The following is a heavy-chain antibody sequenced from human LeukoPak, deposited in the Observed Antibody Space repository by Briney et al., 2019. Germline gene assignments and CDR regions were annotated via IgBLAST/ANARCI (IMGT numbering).Heavy chain of an antibody. V-gene: IGHV4-61*02. CDR3: SRGYPFDC. CDR2: FYGSGDT. CDR1: GCSIGSGDYY. Sequence: SQTLSLTCTVSGCSIGSGDYYWTWIRQPAGKGLEWIGRFYGSGDTIHNPSLKSRVTISADRLKNQFSVRLSSVTAADTAVYYCSRGYPFDCWGQGTLVSVSS. D-gene: IGHD3-16*02. J-gene: IGHJ4*02.